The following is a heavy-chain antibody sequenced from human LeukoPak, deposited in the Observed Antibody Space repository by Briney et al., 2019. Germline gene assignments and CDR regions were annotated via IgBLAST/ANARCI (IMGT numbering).Heavy chain of an antibody. V-gene: IGHV3-7*03. J-gene: IGHJ1*01. CDR3: AKNSAEVTVEYFQH. CDR2: IKQDGSEK. Sequence: GGSLRLSCAASGFAFSSYWMSWDRQAPGKGLEWVANIKQDGSEKYYVDSVKGRFTISRDNSKNTVYLQMNSLRAEDTAVYYCAKNSAEVTVEYFQHWGQGTLVTVSS. D-gene: IGHD4-23*01. CDR1: GFAFSSYW.